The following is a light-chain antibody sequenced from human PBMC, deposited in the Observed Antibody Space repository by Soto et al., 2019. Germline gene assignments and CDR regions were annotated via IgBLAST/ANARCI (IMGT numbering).Light chain of an antibody. CDR3: QHRSNWIT. CDR1: QSVSSY. CDR2: DAS. J-gene: IGKJ5*01. V-gene: IGKV3-11*01. Sequence: EIVLTQSPATLSFSPGERATLSCRASQSVSSYLAWYQQKPGQAPRLLIYDASNRATVIPARFSGSGSGTDFTLTISSLEPEDFAVYYCQHRSNWITFGQGTRLEIK.